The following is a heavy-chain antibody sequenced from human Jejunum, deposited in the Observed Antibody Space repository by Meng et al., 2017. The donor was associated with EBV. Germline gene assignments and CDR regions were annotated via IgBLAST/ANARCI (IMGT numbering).Heavy chain of an antibody. CDR3: AHSPMRTSSSGYPRGFDY. Sequence: QTTLKEAGPTLVKPTQTLTLTCTFSGFSLTTSGVGVGWIRQPPGKAPEWLALIYWDDDKRYSPSLKSRLTITKDTSKNQVVLTMTNMDPVDTGTYFCAHSPMRTSSSGYPRGFDYWGQGTLVTVSS. CDR2: IYWDDDK. J-gene: IGHJ4*02. D-gene: IGHD5-12*01. CDR1: GFSLTTSGVG. V-gene: IGHV2-5*02.